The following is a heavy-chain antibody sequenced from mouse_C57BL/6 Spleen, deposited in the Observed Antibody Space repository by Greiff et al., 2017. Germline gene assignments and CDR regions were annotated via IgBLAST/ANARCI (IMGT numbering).Heavy chain of an antibody. J-gene: IGHJ1*03. D-gene: IGHD1-3*01. CDR1: GYAFSSYW. CDR3: ARRGEKVDWYFDV. V-gene: IGHV1-80*01. CDR2: IYPGDGDT. Sequence: QVQLQQSGAELVKPGASVKISCKASGYAFSSYWMNWVKQRPGKGLEWIGQIYPGDGDTNYNGKFKGKATLTADKSSSTAYMQLSSLTSEDSAVYFCARRGEKVDWYFDVWGTGTTVTVSS.